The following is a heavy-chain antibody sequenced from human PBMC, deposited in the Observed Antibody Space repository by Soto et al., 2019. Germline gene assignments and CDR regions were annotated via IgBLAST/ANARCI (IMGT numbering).Heavy chain of an antibody. D-gene: IGHD6-13*01. Sequence: GGSLRLSCAASGFTFSSYIMNWVRQAPGKGLEWVSSISSSSSYIYYADSVKGRFTISRDNAKNSLYLQMNSLRAEDTAVYYCATHVQLYFDYWGQGTLVTVSS. CDR3: ATHVQLYFDY. J-gene: IGHJ4*02. CDR2: ISSSSSYI. CDR1: GFTFSSYI. V-gene: IGHV3-21*01.